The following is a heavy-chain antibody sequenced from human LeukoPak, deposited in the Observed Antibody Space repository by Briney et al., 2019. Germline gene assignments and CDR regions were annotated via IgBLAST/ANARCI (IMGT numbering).Heavy chain of an antibody. Sequence: PGGSLRLSCATSGFIFSHFGMHWVRQAPGKGLEWVAAIQSDGSQEYFADSVKGRSTISRDKSKSTMYLQIDTLRAEDTAVYYCARDSCLIQTCLDYWGQGTLVTASS. CDR1: GFIFSHFG. D-gene: IGHD2-21*01. V-gene: IGHV3-33*01. J-gene: IGHJ4*02. CDR3: ARDSCLIQTCLDY. CDR2: IQSDGSQE.